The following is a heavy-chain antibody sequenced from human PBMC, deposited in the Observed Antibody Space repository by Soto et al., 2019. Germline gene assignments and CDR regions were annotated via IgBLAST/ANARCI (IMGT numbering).Heavy chain of an antibody. V-gene: IGHV3-73*01. CDR2: IRSKANSYAT. CDR3: TRLVGGSITIFGVAPNWFDP. CDR1: GFTFSGSA. D-gene: IGHD3-3*01. Sequence: LRLSCAASGFTFSGSAMHWVRQASGKGLEWVGRIRSKANSYATAYAASVKGRFTISRDDSKNTAYLQMNSLKTEDTAVYYCTRLVGGSITIFGVAPNWFDPWGQGTLVTV. J-gene: IGHJ5*02.